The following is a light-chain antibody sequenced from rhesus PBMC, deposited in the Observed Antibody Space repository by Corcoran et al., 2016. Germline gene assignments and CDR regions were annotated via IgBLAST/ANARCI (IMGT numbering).Light chain of an antibody. CDR2: EAS. CDR1: QGITKD. CDR3: PHSTSNPVT. J-gene: IGKJ4*01. Sequence: DIQMTQSPSSLSASVGDRVTINCRASQGITKDLAWYQQKPGETPKVLIYEASTLQSGVPSRFSGIGSWTDFTLTISSLPPADFATYYCPHSTSNPVTFGGGTKVEIK. V-gene: IGKV1-25*01.